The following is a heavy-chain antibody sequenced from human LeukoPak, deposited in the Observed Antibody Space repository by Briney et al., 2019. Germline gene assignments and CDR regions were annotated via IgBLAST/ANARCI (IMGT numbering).Heavy chain of an antibody. CDR2: ISGSGGST. J-gene: IGHJ4*02. CDR3: AKASVGGLGYYDSSGYYYAFYYFDY. Sequence: GGSLRLSCAASGFTFSSDAMSWVRQAPGKGLEWVSAISGSGGSTYYADSVKGRFTISRDNSKNTLYLQMNSLRAEDTAVYYCAKASVGGLGYYDSSGYYYAFYYFDYWGQGTLVTVSS. CDR1: GFTFSSDA. D-gene: IGHD3-22*01. V-gene: IGHV3-23*01.